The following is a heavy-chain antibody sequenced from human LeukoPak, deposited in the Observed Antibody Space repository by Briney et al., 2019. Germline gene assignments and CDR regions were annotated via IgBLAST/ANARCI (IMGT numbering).Heavy chain of an antibody. CDR3: ARGELSGSPFDY. D-gene: IGHD1-26*01. J-gene: IGHJ4*02. V-gene: IGHV3-33*01. CDR1: GFTFSSYG. CDR2: IWYDGSNK. Sequence: AGGSLRLSCAASGFTFSSYGMHWVRQAPGKGLEWVAVIWYDGSNKYYADSVKGRFTISRDNSKNTLYLQMNSLRAEDTAVYYCARGELSGSPFDYWGQGTLVTVSS.